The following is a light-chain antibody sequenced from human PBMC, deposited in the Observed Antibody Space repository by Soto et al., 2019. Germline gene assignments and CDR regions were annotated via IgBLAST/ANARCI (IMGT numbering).Light chain of an antibody. CDR3: AAWDDSLNGL. J-gene: IGLJ2*01. CDR2: GNN. Sequence: QSVLTQPPSASGTPGQRVTISSSGSSSNIGSNAVHWYQQLPGTAPKLLIYGNNQRPSGVPDRFSGSKSGTSASLAISGLQSEDEADYYCAAWDDSLNGLFGGGTKVTVL. V-gene: IGLV1-44*01. CDR1: SSNIGSNA.